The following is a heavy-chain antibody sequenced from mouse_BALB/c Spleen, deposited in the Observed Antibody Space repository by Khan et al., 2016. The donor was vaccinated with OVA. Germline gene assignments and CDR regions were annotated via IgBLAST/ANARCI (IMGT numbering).Heavy chain of an antibody. J-gene: IGHJ4*01. CDR2: ISYDGSN. CDR3: ARDWDAMDY. CDR1: GYSITSGYY. V-gene: IGHV3-6*02. Sequence: EVQLQESGPGLVKPSQSLSLTCSVTGYSITSGYYWNWIRQFPGTKLEWMGYISYDGSNNYNPSLKNRISITRDTSKNQFFLKLNSVTTEDTATYYCARDWDAMDYWGQGTSVTVSS.